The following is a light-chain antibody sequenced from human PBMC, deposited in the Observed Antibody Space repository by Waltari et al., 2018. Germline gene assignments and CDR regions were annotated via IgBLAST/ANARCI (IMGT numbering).Light chain of an antibody. CDR3: QNYVRLPAT. J-gene: IGKJ1*01. Sequence: TLSARASQSVSRTLAWYQQKPGQAPKLLIYGASIRATGIPDRFTGSGSGTDFSLTISSLEPEDFAIYFCQNYVRLPATFGQGTKVEIK. V-gene: IGKV3-20*01. CDR2: GAS. CDR1: QSVSRT.